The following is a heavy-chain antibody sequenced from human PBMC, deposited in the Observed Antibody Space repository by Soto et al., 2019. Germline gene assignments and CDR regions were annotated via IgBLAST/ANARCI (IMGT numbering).Heavy chain of an antibody. Sequence: GESLKISCKSSGYIFTSYWIGWVRQMPGKGLECMGIIYPGDSDTRYSPSFQGQVTISADKSINTAYLHWSSLKASDTAMYYCAIRIAATGGDWFDPWGQGTLVTVAS. CDR2: IYPGDSDT. J-gene: IGHJ5*02. CDR1: GYIFTSYW. V-gene: IGHV5-51*01. CDR3: AIRIAATGGDWFDP. D-gene: IGHD6-13*01.